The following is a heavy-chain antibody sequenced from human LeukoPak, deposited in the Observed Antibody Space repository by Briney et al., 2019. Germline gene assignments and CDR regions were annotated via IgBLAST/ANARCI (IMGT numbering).Heavy chain of an antibody. CDR1: GFTFSNYA. V-gene: IGHV3-23*01. CDR3: AKTYYYGSGSYYPIDY. J-gene: IGHJ4*02. D-gene: IGHD3-10*01. Sequence: QPGGSLRLSCVASGFTFSNYAISWVRQAPGEGLEWVSLISGGGGGTYYADSVKGRFAISRDNSKNTLYLQMNSLRAEDTAKYYCAKTYYYGSGSYYPIDYWGPGTLVTVSS. CDR2: ISGGGGGT.